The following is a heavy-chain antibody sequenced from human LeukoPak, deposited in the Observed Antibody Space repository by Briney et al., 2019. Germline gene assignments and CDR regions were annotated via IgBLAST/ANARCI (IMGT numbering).Heavy chain of an antibody. CDR3: ARDRVTMVRGRSRNWFDP. J-gene: IGHJ5*02. Sequence: GGSLRLSCAVSGFTFSSYSMNWVRQAPGKGLEWVSYISSSSSTIYYADSVKGRFTISRDNAKNSLYLQMNSLRAEDTAVYYCARDRVTMVRGRSRNWFDPWGQGTLVTVSS. CDR1: GFTFSSYS. V-gene: IGHV3-48*01. CDR2: ISSSSSTI. D-gene: IGHD3-10*01.